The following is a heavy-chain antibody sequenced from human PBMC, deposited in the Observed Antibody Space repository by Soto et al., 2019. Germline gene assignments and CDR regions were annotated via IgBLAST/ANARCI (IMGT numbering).Heavy chain of an antibody. V-gene: IGHV1-69*01. CDR3: ARDNTIFGVAETPCGMDV. CDR1: GGTFSSYA. Sequence: QVQLVQSGAEVKKPGSSVKVSCKASGGTFSSYAISWVRQAPGQGLEWMGGIIPIFGTANYAQKFQGRVTITADESTSTAYMELSSLRSEDTAVYYCARDNTIFGVAETPCGMDVWGQGTTVTVSS. J-gene: IGHJ6*02. CDR2: IIPIFGTA. D-gene: IGHD3-3*01.